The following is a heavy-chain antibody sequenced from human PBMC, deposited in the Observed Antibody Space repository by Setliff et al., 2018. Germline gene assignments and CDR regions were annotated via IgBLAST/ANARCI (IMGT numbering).Heavy chain of an antibody. CDR1: GYTFNDYG. V-gene: IGHV1-18*01. Sequence: ASVKVSCQTSGYTFNDYGIAWVRQAPGQGLEWMGWISPHTGNTYYTPRLHDRVTLSTDTSTSTAYMELRSLGSDDTAVYYCSRLVRFCTRTTCQRLSGGEFWGQGTLVTVSS. CDR3: SRLVRFCTRTTCQRLSGGEF. J-gene: IGHJ4*02. D-gene: IGHD2-2*01. CDR2: ISPHTGNT.